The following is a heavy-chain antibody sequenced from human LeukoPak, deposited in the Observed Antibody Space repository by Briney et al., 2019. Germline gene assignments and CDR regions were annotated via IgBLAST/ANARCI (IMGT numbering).Heavy chain of an antibody. D-gene: IGHD5-18*01. CDR2: IYCSGST. CDR3: ARGDTAMVRTFDI. CDR1: GGSLSSHY. Sequence: SETLSLTCTVSGGSLSSHYWSWIRQPPGKGLEWIGYIYCSGSTNYNPSLKSRVTISVDTSKNQFSLKLSSVTAADTAVYYCARGDTAMVRTFDIWGQGTMVTVSS. J-gene: IGHJ3*02. V-gene: IGHV4-59*11.